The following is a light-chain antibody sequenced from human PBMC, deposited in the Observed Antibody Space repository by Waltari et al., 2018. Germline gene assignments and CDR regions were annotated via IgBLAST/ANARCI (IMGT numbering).Light chain of an antibody. J-gene: IGLJ2*01. CDR1: SCAVGSCNV. Sequence: QSALTQPACVSVSPGQSITISGTRSSCAVGSCNVVSWYQHHPGNGPKLVIYEVINRPSGVSNRFSGFKSGNTASLTISGLQAEDEADYYCCSYAGSVVFGGGTKLTVL. CDR2: EVI. V-gene: IGLV2-23*02. CDR3: CSYAGSVV.